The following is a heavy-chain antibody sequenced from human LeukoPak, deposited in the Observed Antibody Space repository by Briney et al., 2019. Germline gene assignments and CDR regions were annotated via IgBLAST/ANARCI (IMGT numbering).Heavy chain of an antibody. V-gene: IGHV3-33*03. CDR1: GFTFDKYG. CDR3: AGAISKGAGIDS. CDR2: IWHDGSRT. Sequence: GGSLRLSCATSGFTFDKYGIHWVRQAPGKGLEWVAVIWHDGSRTHYADSLKGRFTTSRDNSKDTAFLQMNSLTVEDTATYYCAGAISKGAGIDSWGQGTLVTVSS. J-gene: IGHJ4*02. D-gene: IGHD1-26*01.